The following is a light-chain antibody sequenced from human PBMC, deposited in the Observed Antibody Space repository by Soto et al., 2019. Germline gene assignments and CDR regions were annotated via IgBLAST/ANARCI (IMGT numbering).Light chain of an antibody. V-gene: IGKV3-15*01. CDR2: GAS. J-gene: IGKJ5*01. CDR3: QQYNNWPPIT. Sequence: EIVLTQSPATLSGSPVEIVARSFMASQSVDISLAWYQQKPGQAPRLLIYGASTRATDMPGTFSGRGSGTEFTLTITSLQSEDFAVYYCQQYNNWPPITFGQGTRLEIK. CDR1: QSVDIS.